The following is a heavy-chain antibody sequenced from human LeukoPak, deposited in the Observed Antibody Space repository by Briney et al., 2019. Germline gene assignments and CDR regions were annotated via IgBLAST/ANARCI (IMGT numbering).Heavy chain of an antibody. CDR1: GGSISSSSYS. J-gene: IGHJ6*02. Sequence: PSETLSLTCTASGGSISSSSYSWGWLRQPPGKGLEWIVSIYYSGSTYYNPSLKSRVTISVDTSKNQFSLKLSFVTAADTAVYYCASSGNTVTTINYGMDVWGQGTTVTVSS. V-gene: IGHV4-39*01. D-gene: IGHD4-17*01. CDR2: IYYSGST. CDR3: ASSGNTVTTINYGMDV.